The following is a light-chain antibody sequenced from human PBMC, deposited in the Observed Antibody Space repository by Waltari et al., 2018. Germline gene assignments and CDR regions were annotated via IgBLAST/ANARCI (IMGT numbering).Light chain of an antibody. Sequence: SCRASQGVGRALAWYQQKPGQAPRLLISGASNRATGIPDRFSGSGSGTDFSLTISSLEPEDFAVYYCQHYVRLPATFGQGTKVEIK. J-gene: IGKJ1*01. CDR3: QHYVRLPAT. CDR2: GAS. V-gene: IGKV3D-11*03. CDR1: QGVGRA.